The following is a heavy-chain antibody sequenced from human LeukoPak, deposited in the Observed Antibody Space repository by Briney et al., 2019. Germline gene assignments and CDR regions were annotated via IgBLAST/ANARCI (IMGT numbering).Heavy chain of an antibody. D-gene: IGHD3-16*02. J-gene: IGHJ4*02. CDR2: INHSGST. Sequence: PSETLSLTCAVYGGSFSGYYWSWIRQPPGKGLEWIGEINHSGSTNYNPSLKSRVTISVDTSKNQFSLKLSSVTAADTAVYYCARGSPYDYVWGSYRLVGPVLDYWGQGTLVTVSS. CDR3: ARGSPYDYVWGSYRLVGPVLDY. V-gene: IGHV4-34*01. CDR1: GGSFSGYY.